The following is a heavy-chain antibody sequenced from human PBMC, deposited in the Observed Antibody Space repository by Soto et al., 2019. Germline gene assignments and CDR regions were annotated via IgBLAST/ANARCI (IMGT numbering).Heavy chain of an antibody. V-gene: IGHV4-30-2*01. CDR1: GGSISSGGYS. Sequence: PSETLSLTCAVSGGSISSGGYSWSWIRQPPGKGLEWIGYIYHSGSTYYNPSLKSRVTISVDRSKNQFSLKLSSVTAADTAVHYCASSGWYGDGYWGQGTLVTVSS. D-gene: IGHD6-19*01. CDR3: ASSGWYGDGY. J-gene: IGHJ4*02. CDR2: IYHSGST.